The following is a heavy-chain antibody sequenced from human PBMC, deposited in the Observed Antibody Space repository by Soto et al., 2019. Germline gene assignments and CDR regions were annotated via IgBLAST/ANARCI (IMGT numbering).Heavy chain of an antibody. V-gene: IGHV4-59*08. Sequence: SEALSLTCTVSGGSISSYYWSWIRQPPGKGLEWIGYIYYSGSTNYNPSLKSRVTISVDTSKNQFSLKLSSVTAADTAVYYCARQGSGSLSYFDYWGQGTLVTVS. J-gene: IGHJ4*02. D-gene: IGHD3-10*01. CDR3: ARQGSGSLSYFDY. CDR2: IYYSGST. CDR1: GGSISSYY.